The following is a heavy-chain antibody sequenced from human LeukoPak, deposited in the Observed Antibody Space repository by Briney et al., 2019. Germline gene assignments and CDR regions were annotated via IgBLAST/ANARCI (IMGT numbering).Heavy chain of an antibody. D-gene: IGHD3-16*01. V-gene: IGHV4-34*01. CDR1: SGSFSAYY. CDR2: INHSGST. Sequence: SETLSLTCAVYSGSFSAYYWSWIRQPPGKGLEWIGEINHSGSTNYNPSLKSRVTILVDTSKNQFSLKLSSVTAADTAVYYCAREGVGLAIGDYWGQGTLVTASA. CDR3: AREGVGLAIGDY. J-gene: IGHJ4*02.